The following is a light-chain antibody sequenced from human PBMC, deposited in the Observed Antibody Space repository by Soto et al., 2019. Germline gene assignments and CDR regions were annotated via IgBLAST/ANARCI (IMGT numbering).Light chain of an antibody. CDR3: QQYGSSLT. V-gene: IGKV3-20*01. CDR1: QGIGDT. Sequence: EVVMRQSPATLSVYPGEGATLCCRASQGIGDTLAWYQHKPGQTPRLLIYGASSRATGIPDRFSGSGSGTDFTLTISRLEPEDFAVYYCQQYGSSLTFGQGTKVDI. J-gene: IGKJ1*01. CDR2: GAS.